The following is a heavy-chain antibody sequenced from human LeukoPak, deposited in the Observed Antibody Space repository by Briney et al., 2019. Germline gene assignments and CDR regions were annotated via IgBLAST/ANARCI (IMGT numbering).Heavy chain of an antibody. V-gene: IGHV1-8*01. CDR2: MNPNSGNT. CDR3: ARRSGQNSYDSSGWIDY. Sequence: ASVKVSCKASGYTFTSYDINWVRQATGQGLEWMGWMNPNSGNTGYAQKFQGRVTMTRNTSISTAYMELSSLRSEDTAVYYCARRSGQNSYDSSGWIDYWGQGTLVTVS. D-gene: IGHD3-22*01. J-gene: IGHJ4*02. CDR1: GYTFTSYD.